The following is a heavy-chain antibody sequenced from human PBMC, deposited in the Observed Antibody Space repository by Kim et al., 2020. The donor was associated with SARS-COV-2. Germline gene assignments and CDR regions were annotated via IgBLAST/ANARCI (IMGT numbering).Heavy chain of an antibody. CDR2: ISSSSSYI. D-gene: IGHD3-10*01. CDR3: ARHGSGSYRVEYFQH. V-gene: IGHV3-21*01. Sequence: GGSLRLSCAASGFTFSSYSMNWVRQAPGKGLEWVSSISSSSSYIYYADSVKGRFTISRDNAKNSLYLQMNSLRAEDTAVYYCARHGSGSYRVEYFQHWGQGTLVTVSS. J-gene: IGHJ1*01. CDR1: GFTFSSYS.